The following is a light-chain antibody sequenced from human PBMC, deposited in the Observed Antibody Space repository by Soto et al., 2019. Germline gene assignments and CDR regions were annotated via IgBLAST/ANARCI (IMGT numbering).Light chain of an antibody. J-gene: IGKJ2*01. Sequence: DIQMTQSPSSLSASLGDTVTITCRASHSISNWLVWHQQKPGKAPKALIHGATTLYIGVPSRFSATKSGTDFSLTISGLQAEDIATYYCQQYKGYPYTFGQGTKLELK. CDR1: HSISNW. V-gene: IGKV1D-16*01. CDR2: GAT. CDR3: QQYKGYPYT.